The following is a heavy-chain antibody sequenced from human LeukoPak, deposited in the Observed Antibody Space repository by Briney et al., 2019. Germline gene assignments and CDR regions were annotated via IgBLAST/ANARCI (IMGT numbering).Heavy chain of an antibody. D-gene: IGHD4/OR15-4a*01. CDR3: ARRAGAYSHPYDY. CDR2: IKSKSDGGTT. Sequence: PGGSLRLSCAASGFSVSNAWMTWVRQTPGKGLEWVGRIKSKSDGGTTDYVAPVKGRFTISRDNSKNTLYLQMNSLRAEDTAVYYCARRAGAYSHPYDYWGQGTLVTVSS. J-gene: IGHJ4*02. CDR1: GFSVSNAW. V-gene: IGHV3-15*01.